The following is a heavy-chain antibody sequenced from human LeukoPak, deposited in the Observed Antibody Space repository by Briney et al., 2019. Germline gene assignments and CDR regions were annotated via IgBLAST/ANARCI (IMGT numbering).Heavy chain of an antibody. J-gene: IGHJ4*02. V-gene: IGHV3-23*01. D-gene: IGHD7-27*01. CDR3: ARDLAWGAFDY. CDR2: VSPPGGGT. CDR1: GFTFSSYV. Sequence: PGGSLRLSCAASGFTFSSYVMSWVRQAPGKGLEWLSGVSPPGGGTYYADSVKGRFTISRDDSKNTLSLQMNSLRVEDTATYYCARDLAWGAFDYWGQGTLVTVSS.